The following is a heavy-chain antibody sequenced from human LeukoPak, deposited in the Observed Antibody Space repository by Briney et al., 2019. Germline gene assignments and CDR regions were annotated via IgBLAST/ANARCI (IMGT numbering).Heavy chain of an antibody. D-gene: IGHD3-3*01. Sequence: ASVKVSCXASGYTFTNYYMHLVRQARGQGLEWMGIINPSGGSKSYAQKYQGRVTMSRDTSTSTVYMELSSLRSEDTAVYYCARDLSRFLEWLSGWFDPWGQGTLVTVSS. CDR3: ARDLSRFLEWLSGWFDP. J-gene: IGHJ5*02. V-gene: IGHV1-46*03. CDR1: GYTFTNYY. CDR2: INPSGGSK.